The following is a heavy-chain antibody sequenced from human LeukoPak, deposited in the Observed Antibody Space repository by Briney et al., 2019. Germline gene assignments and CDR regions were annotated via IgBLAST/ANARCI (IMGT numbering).Heavy chain of an antibody. Sequence: PSETLSLTCTVSGGSISSSSYYWGWIRQPPGKGLEWIGSFYYSGSTYYNPSLKSRVIISVDTSKIQFSLKLSSVTAADTAVYYCARHCGHCSSYYFDYWGQGTLVTVSS. J-gene: IGHJ4*02. CDR1: GGSISSSSYY. CDR3: ARHCGHCSSYYFDY. D-gene: IGHD2-2*03. V-gene: IGHV4-39*01. CDR2: FYYSGST.